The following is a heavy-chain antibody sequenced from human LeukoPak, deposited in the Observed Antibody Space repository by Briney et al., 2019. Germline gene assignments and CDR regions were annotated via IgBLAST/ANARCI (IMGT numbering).Heavy chain of an antibody. Sequence: SETLSLTCTISGDPINSYHWSWLRQPPGSKLEWIGYFYYSGVTNYNPSLKSRVTMSLDTSKKQFSLKLSSVTAADTAVYYCARDGYSSGWYGYWGQGTLVTVSS. J-gene: IGHJ4*02. D-gene: IGHD6-19*01. V-gene: IGHV4-4*08. CDR3: ARDGYSSGWYGY. CDR1: GDPINSYH. CDR2: FYYSGVT.